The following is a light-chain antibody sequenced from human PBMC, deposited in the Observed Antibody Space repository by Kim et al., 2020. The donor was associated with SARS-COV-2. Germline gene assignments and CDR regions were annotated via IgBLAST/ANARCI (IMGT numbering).Light chain of an antibody. CDR2: EVK. CDR1: SSEVGDYTY. V-gene: IGLV2-8*01. J-gene: IGLJ3*02. Sequence: GQSVTISCSGISSEVGDYTYVSWYQQHPGKAPTLIIFEVKYRPSGVPDRFSGSKSGNTASLTVSGLQAEDEADYYCSSSAGSNNLVFGGGTQLTVL. CDR3: SSSAGSNNLV.